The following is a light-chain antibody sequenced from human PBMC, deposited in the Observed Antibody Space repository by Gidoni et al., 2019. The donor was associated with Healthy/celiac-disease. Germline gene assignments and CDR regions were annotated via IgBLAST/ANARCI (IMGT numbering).Light chain of an antibody. CDR3: QQYNNWPPWT. CDR2: GAS. Sequence: EIVMTQSPATLSVSPGERATLSCRASQSVSSILAWYQQKPGQAPRRLIYGASTRATGIPARFSGSGSGTEFTLTISSLQSEDFAVYYCQQYNNWPPWTFGQGTKVEIK. CDR1: QSVSSI. J-gene: IGKJ1*01. V-gene: IGKV3-15*01.